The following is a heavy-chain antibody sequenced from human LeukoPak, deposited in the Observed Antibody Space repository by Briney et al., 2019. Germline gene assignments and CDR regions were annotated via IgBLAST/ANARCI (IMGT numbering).Heavy chain of an antibody. Sequence: GGSLRLSCAASGFTFRNSWMPWVRQAPGKGLVWVSHVSPDGSYADSVEGRFTISRDNAKNTIFLQMNSLRAEDTAVYYCARDLSFSPDFWGRGTLVTVSS. CDR1: GFTFRNSW. CDR3: ARDLSFSPDF. J-gene: IGHJ4*02. V-gene: IGHV3-74*01. CDR2: VSPDG.